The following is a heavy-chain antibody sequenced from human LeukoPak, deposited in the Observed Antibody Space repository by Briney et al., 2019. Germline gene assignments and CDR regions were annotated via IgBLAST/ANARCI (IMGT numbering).Heavy chain of an antibody. D-gene: IGHD5-12*01. J-gene: IGHJ3*01. CDR1: GFIYSLC. V-gene: IGHV3-23*01. Sequence: PGGSQRLPCAASGFIYSLCPELGLRQAPEKGLEWVSGISGSGGSTYYADSVKGRFTISRDNSKNTLYLQMNSLRAEDTAVYNIERIEADITEASFTCGQGTMVTVSS. CDR3: ERIEADITEASFT. CDR2: ISGSGGST.